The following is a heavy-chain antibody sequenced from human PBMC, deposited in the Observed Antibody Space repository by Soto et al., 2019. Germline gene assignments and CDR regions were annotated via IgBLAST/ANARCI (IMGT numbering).Heavy chain of an antibody. CDR3: AKDRRSSWCLDY. Sequence: PGGSLRLSCGASGFTFNNNGMHWVRQAPGKGLEWVAVISWDGSNEYYADSVKGRFTISRDNPKKTLYLQMNSLRPEDTAIYYCAKDRRSSWCLDYWGQGTLVTVSS. J-gene: IGHJ4*02. D-gene: IGHD6-19*01. V-gene: IGHV3-30*18. CDR2: ISWDGSNE. CDR1: GFTFNNNG.